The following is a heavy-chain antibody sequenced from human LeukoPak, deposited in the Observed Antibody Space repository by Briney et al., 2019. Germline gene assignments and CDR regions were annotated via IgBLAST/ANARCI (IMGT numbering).Heavy chain of an antibody. V-gene: IGHV4-59*11. CDR1: GASISSHY. D-gene: IGHD6-6*01. CDR2: ISYSGST. CDR3: ARAGGDISSSQDLDY. Sequence: SETESLTCTVSGASISSHYWSWIRQPPGKGLEWIAYISYSGSTNYNPSLKSRVTISVDTSKNQFSLKMISVTAADTAVYYCARAGGDISSSQDLDYWGQGTLVTVSS. J-gene: IGHJ4*02.